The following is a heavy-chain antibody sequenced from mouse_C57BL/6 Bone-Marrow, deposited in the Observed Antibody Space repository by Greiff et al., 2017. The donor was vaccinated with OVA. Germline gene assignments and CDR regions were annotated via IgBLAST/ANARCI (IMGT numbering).Heavy chain of an antibody. Sequence: VQLQQSGPGLVQPSQSLSITCTVSGFSLTSYGVHWVRQSPGKGLEWLGVIWSGGSTDYNAAFISRLSISKDNSKIQVFFKINSLQADDTAIYYCATLFITTVVAFDYWGQGTTLTVSS. CDR1: GFSLTSYG. CDR2: IWSGGST. D-gene: IGHD1-1*01. V-gene: IGHV2-2*01. CDR3: ATLFITTVVAFDY. J-gene: IGHJ2*01.